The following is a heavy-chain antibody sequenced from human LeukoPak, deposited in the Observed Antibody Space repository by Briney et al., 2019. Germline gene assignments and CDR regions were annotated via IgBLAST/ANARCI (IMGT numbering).Heavy chain of an antibody. Sequence: GGSLRLSCAASGFTFSSYWMTWVRQVPGKGLEWVANIKQGGSERYYVDSVTGRFAISRDNAKNSLYLQMNSLRAEDTAVYYCARMSSSSWFVCDYWGQGTLVTVSS. J-gene: IGHJ4*02. D-gene: IGHD6-13*01. CDR3: ARMSSSSWFVCDY. CDR1: GFTFSSYW. V-gene: IGHV3-7*01. CDR2: IKQGGSER.